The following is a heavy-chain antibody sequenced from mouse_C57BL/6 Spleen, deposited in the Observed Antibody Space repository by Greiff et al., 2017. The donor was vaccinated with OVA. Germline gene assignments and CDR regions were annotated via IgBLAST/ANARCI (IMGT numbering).Heavy chain of an antibody. CDR2: IDPETGGT. CDR1: GYTFTDYE. CDR3: TRRGYSNYPNWYFDV. V-gene: IGHV1-15*01. Sequence: QVQLKQSGAELVRPGASVTLSCKASGYTFTDYEMHWVKQTPVHGLEWIGAIDPETGGTAYNQKFKGKAILTADKSSSTAYMELRSLTSEDSAVYYWTRRGYSNYPNWYFDVWGTGTTVTVSS. D-gene: IGHD2-5*01. J-gene: IGHJ1*03.